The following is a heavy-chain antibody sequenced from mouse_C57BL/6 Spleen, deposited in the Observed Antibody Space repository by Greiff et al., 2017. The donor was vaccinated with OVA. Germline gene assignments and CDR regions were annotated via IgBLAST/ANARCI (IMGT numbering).Heavy chain of an antibody. V-gene: IGHV1-42*01. CDR1: GYSFTGYY. J-gene: IGHJ4*01. CDR3: ARDDGYVYYAMDY. Sequence: VQLQQSGPELVKPGASVKLSCKASGYSFTGYYMNWVKQSPEKSLEWIGEINPSTGGTTYNQKFKAKATLTVDKSSSTAYMQLKSLTSEDSAVYYCARDDGYVYYAMDYWGQGTSVTVSS. CDR2: INPSTGGT. D-gene: IGHD2-3*01.